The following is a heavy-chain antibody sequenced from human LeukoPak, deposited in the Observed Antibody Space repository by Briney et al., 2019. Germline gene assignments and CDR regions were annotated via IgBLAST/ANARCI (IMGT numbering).Heavy chain of an antibody. D-gene: IGHD1-26*01. Sequence: GESLRLSCAASGFTFSSDSMNWDRQAPGKGLEWVSSISSSSSYIYFAVSVKGRFPISRDNAKNSLNLQMNSLRAVDTAVYYCARVARSGSYYDYWGQGTLVTVSS. CDR2: ISSSSSYI. CDR3: ARVARSGSYYDY. V-gene: IGHV3-21*01. J-gene: IGHJ4*02. CDR1: GFTFSSDS.